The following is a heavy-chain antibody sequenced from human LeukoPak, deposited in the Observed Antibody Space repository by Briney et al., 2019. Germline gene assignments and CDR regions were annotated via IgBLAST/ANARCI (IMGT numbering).Heavy chain of an antibody. CDR3: ATEAFRFSDRSGSFDAFDI. D-gene: IGHD3-3*01. V-gene: IGHV1-24*01. J-gene: IGHJ3*02. Sequence: ASVKVSCKVSGYTLTELSMHWVRQAPGKGLEWMGGFDPEDGETIYAQKFQGRVTMTEDTSTDTAYMELSSLRSEDTAVYYCATEAFRFSDRSGSFDAFDIWGQGTMVTVSS. CDR1: GYTLTELS. CDR2: FDPEDGET.